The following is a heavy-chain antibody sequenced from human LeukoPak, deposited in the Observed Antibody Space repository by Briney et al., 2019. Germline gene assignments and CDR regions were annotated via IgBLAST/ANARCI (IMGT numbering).Heavy chain of an antibody. CDR1: GGSISSYY. CDR2: IYYSGST. V-gene: IGHV4-59*12. CDR3: ARDPSPLLWFDY. J-gene: IGHJ5*01. D-gene: IGHD3-10*01. Sequence: SETLSLTCTVSGGSISSYYWSWIRQPPGKRLASIGYIYYSGSTNYNPPLKSRVTISVDTSKNQFSLKLSSVTAADTAVYYCARDPSPLLWFDYWGQGTLVTVSS.